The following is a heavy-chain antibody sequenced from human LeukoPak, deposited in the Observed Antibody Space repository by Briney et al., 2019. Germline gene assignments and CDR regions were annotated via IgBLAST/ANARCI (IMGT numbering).Heavy chain of an antibody. Sequence: SETLSLTCTVSGDSISSHYWSWLRQSPGKGLEWIGYIYYSGSTNYNPSLKSRVTISVDTSKNQFSLKLSSVTAADTAVYYCARVYDFWSGYNWFDPWGQGTLVTVSS. CDR3: ARVYDFWSGYNWFDP. CDR2: IYYSGST. J-gene: IGHJ5*02. D-gene: IGHD3-3*01. CDR1: GDSISSHY. V-gene: IGHV4-59*11.